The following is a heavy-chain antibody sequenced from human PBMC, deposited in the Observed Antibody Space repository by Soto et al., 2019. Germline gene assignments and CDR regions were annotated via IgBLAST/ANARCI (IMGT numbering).Heavy chain of an antibody. CDR3: ARHGGYYFDY. V-gene: IGHV4-34*01. Sequence: QVQLQQWGAGLLKPSETLSVTCAVYGGSFSGYYWSWIRQPPGKGLEWSGEIGHGGGNIYNPSLDTHVTISEDSSNNRFSLKVNSVTAADTAVYYCARHGGYYFDYWGQGAPVTVSS. J-gene: IGHJ4*02. D-gene: IGHD3-16*01. CDR2: IGHGGGN. CDR1: GGSFSGYY.